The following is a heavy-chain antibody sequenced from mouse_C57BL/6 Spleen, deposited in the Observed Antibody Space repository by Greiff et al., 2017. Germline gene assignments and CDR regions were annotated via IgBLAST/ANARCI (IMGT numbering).Heavy chain of an antibody. CDR3: ARDDGSTYFDY. J-gene: IGHJ2*01. CDR1: GYTFTSYW. D-gene: IGHD5-1*01. CDR2: IHPNSGST. Sequence: QVQLQQPGAELVQPGASVKLSCKASGYTFTSYWMHWVKQRPGQGLEWIGMIHPNSGSTNYNEKFKSKATLTVDKSSSTAYMQLRSLTSEDSAVYYCARDDGSTYFDYWGQGTTRTVSS. V-gene: IGHV1-64*01.